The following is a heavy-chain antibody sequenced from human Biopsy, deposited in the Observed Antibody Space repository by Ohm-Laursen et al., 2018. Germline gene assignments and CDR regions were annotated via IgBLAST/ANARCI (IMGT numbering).Heavy chain of an antibody. CDR3: ARGTGRYYVYGAFDI. CDR1: GDSINNYY. Sequence: PSQTLSLTWTVSGDSINNYYWSWIRQPAGKGLEWIGRIYTSGSPNYNLSLESRVTMSVDTSKNQFSLNLRSVTAADTAVYYCARGTGRYYVYGAFDIWGQGTVVTVSS. V-gene: IGHV4-4*07. CDR2: IYTSGSP. J-gene: IGHJ3*02. D-gene: IGHD1-26*01.